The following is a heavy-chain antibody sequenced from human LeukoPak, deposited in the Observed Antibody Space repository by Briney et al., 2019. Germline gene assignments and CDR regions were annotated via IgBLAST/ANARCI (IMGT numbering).Heavy chain of an antibody. CDR1: GGSISSYY. D-gene: IGHD3-10*01. J-gene: IGHJ5*02. V-gene: IGHV4-4*07. CDR2: IYTSGST. Sequence: KSSETLSLTCTVSGGSISSYYWSWIRQPAGKGLEWIGRIYTSGSTNYNPSLKSRVTISVDTSKNQFSLKLSSVTAADTAVYYCARETSGYGSGYANWFDPWGQGTLVTVSS. CDR3: ARETSGYGSGYANWFDP.